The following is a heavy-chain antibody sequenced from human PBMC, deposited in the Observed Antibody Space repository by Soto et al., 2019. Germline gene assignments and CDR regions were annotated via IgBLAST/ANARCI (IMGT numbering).Heavy chain of an antibody. V-gene: IGHV4-4*02. D-gene: IGHD3-22*01. CDR1: GSSITSSNW. Sequence: QVQLRESGPRLVKPSGTLSLTCAVSGSSITSSNWWTWVRQPPGKGLEWIGESYHSGSSNYNPSLKSRVTISVDKSKNQFFLKLTAVTAADKAVYYCARRYYYDSSGYYLGDWGQGTLVTVSS. CDR2: SYHSGSS. CDR3: ARRYYYDSSGYYLGD. J-gene: IGHJ4*02.